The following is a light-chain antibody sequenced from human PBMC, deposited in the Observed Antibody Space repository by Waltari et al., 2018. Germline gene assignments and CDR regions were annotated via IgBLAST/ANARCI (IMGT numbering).Light chain of an antibody. J-gene: IGLJ2*01. CDR2: KDS. V-gene: IGLV3-25*03. CDR1: ALPKQY. Sequence: SYELTQPPSVSVSPGQTARITCSGDALPKQYAYWYQQKPGQAPVLVIYKDSERPSGIPERFSGASSGTTVPLTISGVQAEDEADYYCQSADSSGTIVVFGGGTKLTVL. CDR3: QSADSSGTIVV.